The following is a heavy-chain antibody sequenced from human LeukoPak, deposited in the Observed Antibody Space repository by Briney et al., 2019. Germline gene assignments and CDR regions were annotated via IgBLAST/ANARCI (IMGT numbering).Heavy chain of an antibody. CDR1: GFTFDDYA. D-gene: IGHD3-22*01. CDR3: AKGDSSGYYRGDDAFDI. V-gene: IGHV3-9*03. Sequence: GGSLRLSYAASGFTFDDYAMHWVRQAPGKGLEWVSGISWNSGSIGYADSVKGRFTISRDNAKNSLYLQMNSLRAEDMALYYCAKGDSSGYYRGDDAFDIWGQGTMVTVSS. CDR2: ISWNSGSI. J-gene: IGHJ3*02.